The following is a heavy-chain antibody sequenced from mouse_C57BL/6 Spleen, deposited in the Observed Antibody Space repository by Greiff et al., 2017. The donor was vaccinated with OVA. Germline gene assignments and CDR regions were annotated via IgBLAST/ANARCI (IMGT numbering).Heavy chain of an antibody. J-gene: IGHJ2*01. CDR2: FYPGSGSI. V-gene: IGHV1-62-2*01. D-gene: IGHD3-2*02. CDR1: GYTFTEYT. Sequence: LVNPGASVKLSCKASGYTFTEYTIHWVKQRSGQGLEWIGWFYPGSGSIKYNEKFKDKATLTADKSSSTVYMELSRLTSEDSAVYFCARHGPADSSGYYFDYWGQGTTLTVSS. CDR3: ARHGPADSSGYYFDY.